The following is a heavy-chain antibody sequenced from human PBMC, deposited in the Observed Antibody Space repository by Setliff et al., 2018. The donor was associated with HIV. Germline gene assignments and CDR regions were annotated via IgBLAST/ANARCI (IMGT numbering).Heavy chain of an antibody. D-gene: IGHD6-13*01. V-gene: IGHV1-69*01. CDR1: GGTFRSYA. CDR2: IIPIFGTA. CDR3: ARGMGVSAAHSYYFDY. Sequence: KVSCKASGGTFRSYAISWVRQAPGQGLEWMGGIIPIFGTANYAQKFQGRVTITADESASTAYMELSSLRSEDTAVYYCARGMGVSAAHSYYFDYWGQGTLVTVSS. J-gene: IGHJ4*02.